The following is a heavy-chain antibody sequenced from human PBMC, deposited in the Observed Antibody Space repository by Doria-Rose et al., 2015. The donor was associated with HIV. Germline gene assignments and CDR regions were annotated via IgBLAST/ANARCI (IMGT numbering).Heavy chain of an antibody. CDR1: GFTFSSYG. V-gene: IGHV3-30*02. CDR3: AKDRSALGRIYGMDV. Sequence: VQLVQSGGGVVPPGGSLRLSCGAAGFTFSSYGMHWVRPAPGKGLEWVAFIRFDGSDKFYGGSVKGRFTIYRDNSKNTLYLQMNSLRGEDTALYYCAKDRSALGRIYGMDVWGQGTTVTVSS. D-gene: IGHD1-26*01. CDR2: IRFDGSDK. J-gene: IGHJ6*02.